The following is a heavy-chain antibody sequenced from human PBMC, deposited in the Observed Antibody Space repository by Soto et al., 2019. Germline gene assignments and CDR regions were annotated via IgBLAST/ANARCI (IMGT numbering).Heavy chain of an antibody. CDR3: ARARSSTVTTRGGYFDY. V-gene: IGHV3-30-3*01. J-gene: IGHJ4*02. CDR2: ISYDGSNK. Sequence: QVQLVESGGGVVQPGRSLRLSCAASGFTFSSYAMHWVRQAPGKGLEWVAVISYDGSNKYYADSVKGRFTISRDNSKNTLYLQMNSLRAEDTAVYYCARARSSTVTTRGGYFDYWAREPWSPSPQ. D-gene: IGHD4-17*01. CDR1: GFTFSSYA.